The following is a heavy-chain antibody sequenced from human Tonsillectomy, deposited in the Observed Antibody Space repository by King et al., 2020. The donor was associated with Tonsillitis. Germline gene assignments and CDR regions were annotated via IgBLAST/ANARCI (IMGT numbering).Heavy chain of an antibody. CDR2: ISPNSGGT. D-gene: IGHD3-10*01. CDR3: AKIGTAYGAFDI. CDR1: GYTFTGYH. J-gene: IGHJ3*02. V-gene: IGHV1-2*02. Sequence: VQRVESGAEVKKPGASVKVSCKASGYTFTGYHMHWVRQARGQGLEWMGWISPNSGGTNYAQMFQGRVTMTRDTSITTAYMELSGLRSDDTAVYYCAKIGTAYGAFDIWGQGTMVTVSS.